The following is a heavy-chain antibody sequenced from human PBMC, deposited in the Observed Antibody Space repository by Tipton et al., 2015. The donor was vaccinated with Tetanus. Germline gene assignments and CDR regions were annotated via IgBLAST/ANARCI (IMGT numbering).Heavy chain of an antibody. D-gene: IGHD3-22*01. CDR2: IDPNSGAT. CDR3: ARDRGDYIYYGMDV. V-gene: IGHV1-2*02. J-gene: IGHJ6*02. Sequence: QLVQSGGEVKKPGASVKVSCKASGYTFIHYGVNWVRQAPGQGLEWMGWIDPNSGATVYAQKFQGRVTMARDTSISTAYMELRSLRSDDTAVYYCARDRGDYIYYGMDVWGPGTTVTVS. CDR1: GYTFIHYG.